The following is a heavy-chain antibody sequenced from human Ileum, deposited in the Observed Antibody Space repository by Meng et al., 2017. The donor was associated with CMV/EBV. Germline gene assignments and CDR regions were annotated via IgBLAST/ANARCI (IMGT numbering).Heavy chain of an antibody. CDR3: ARDRSPNGLDY. CDR2: IKPDGSQK. Sequence: CAASGCTFSRDWMSWVRQAPGKGLEWVANIKPDGSQKYYVDSVRGRFTISRDNAKNSLCLQMNSLRAEDTAVYYCARDRSPNGLDYWGQGTLVTVSS. CDR1: GCTFSRDW. J-gene: IGHJ4*02. V-gene: IGHV3-7*01.